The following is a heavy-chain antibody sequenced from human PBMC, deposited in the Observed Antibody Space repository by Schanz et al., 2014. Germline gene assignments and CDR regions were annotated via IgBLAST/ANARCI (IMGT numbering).Heavy chain of an antibody. D-gene: IGHD2-2*01. CDR3: ARAGYDADNWFDP. CDR1: GFTFSNYV. V-gene: IGHV3-23*04. Sequence: EVQLVESGGGLVQPGGSLRLSCAASGFTFSNYVMSWVRQAPGKGLEWVSTIGTSGGTNYAESVKGRFTISRDNSKNSLFLQMNSLRAEDTAVYYCARAGYDADNWFDPWGQGTLVTVSS. CDR2: IGTSGGT. J-gene: IGHJ5*02.